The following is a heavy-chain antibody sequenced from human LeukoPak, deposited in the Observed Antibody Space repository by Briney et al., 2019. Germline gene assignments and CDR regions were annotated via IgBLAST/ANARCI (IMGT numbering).Heavy chain of an antibody. CDR3: ARAGYYDILTGYLEYY. V-gene: IGHV1-18*01. CDR2: ISAYNGNT. CDR1: GYTFTSYA. D-gene: IGHD3-9*01. Sequence: ASVKVSCKASGYTFTSYAISWVRQAPGQGLEWMGWISAYNGNTNYAQKLQGRVTMTTDTSTSTAYMELRSLRSDDTAVYYCARAGYYDILTGYLEYYWGQGTLVTVSS. J-gene: IGHJ4*02.